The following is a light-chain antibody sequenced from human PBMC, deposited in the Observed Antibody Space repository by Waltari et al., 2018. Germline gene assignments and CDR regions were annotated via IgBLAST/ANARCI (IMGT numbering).Light chain of an antibody. CDR3: YSSDSTGLRV. V-gene: IGLV3-10*01. J-gene: IGLJ1*01. Sequence: SYELTQTPSVSVSPGQTARITCSGHELPRKYAYWFQQKSGQAPRLVIYEDTKRPSGIPERVSGSSSGTVATLTITGAHVDDEADYYCYSSDSTGLRVFGGGTTVVVL. CDR1: ELPRKY. CDR2: EDT.